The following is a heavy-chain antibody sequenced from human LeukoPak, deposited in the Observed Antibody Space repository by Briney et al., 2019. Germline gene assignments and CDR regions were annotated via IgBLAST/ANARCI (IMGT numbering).Heavy chain of an antibody. CDR2: INHSGST. CDR1: GGSFSGYY. V-gene: IGHV4-34*01. D-gene: IGHD2-2*01. CDR3: ARGPYCSSTSCYAALDV. Sequence: SETLSLTCAVYGGSFSGYYWSWIRQPPGKGLEWIGEINHSGSTNYNPSLKSRVTISVDTSKNQFSLKLSSVTAADTAVYYCARGPYCSSTSCYAALDVWGKGTTVTVSS. J-gene: IGHJ6*04.